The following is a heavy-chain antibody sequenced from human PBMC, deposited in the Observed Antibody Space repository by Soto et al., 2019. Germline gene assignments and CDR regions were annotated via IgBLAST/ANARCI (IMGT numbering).Heavy chain of an antibody. Sequence: FLRLSCAASVFAFRSYGMHWVRQAPGKGLEWVAVISYDGSNKYYADSVKGRFTISRDNSKNTLYLQMNSLRAEDTAVYYCAKDPVTAMAYYYYGMDVWGQGTTVTV. J-gene: IGHJ6*02. CDR2: ISYDGSNK. CDR3: AKDPVTAMAYYYYGMDV. D-gene: IGHD5-18*01. V-gene: IGHV3-30*18. CDR1: VFAFRSYG.